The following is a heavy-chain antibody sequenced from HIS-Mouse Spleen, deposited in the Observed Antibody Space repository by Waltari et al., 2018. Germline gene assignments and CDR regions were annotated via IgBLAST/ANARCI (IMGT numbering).Heavy chain of an antibody. CDR2: INPNSGGT. D-gene: IGHD3-22*01. V-gene: IGHV1-2*02. CDR1: GYTFTGYY. Sequence: QVQLVQSGAEVKKPGASVKVSCKASGYTFTGYYRHWVRQAPGQGLEWMGWINPNSGGTNYAQKFQGRVTMTRDTSISTAYMELSRLRSDDTAVYYCARDRNYYDSSGYFDYWGQGTLVTVSS. J-gene: IGHJ4*02. CDR3: ARDRNYYDSSGYFDY.